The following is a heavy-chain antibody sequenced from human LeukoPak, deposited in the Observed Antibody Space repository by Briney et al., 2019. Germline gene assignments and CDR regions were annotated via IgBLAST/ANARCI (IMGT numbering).Heavy chain of an antibody. CDR3: ARLSIQLYSNDY. CDR2: IYYSGST. V-gene: IGHV4-39*01. D-gene: IGHD5-18*01. CDR1: GGSISSSSYY. Sequence: PSETLSLTCTVSGGSISSSSYYWGWIRHPPGKGLEWIGSIYYSGSTYYNPSLKSRVTISVDTSKKQFSLKLSSVTAADTAVYYCARLSIQLYSNDYWGQGTPVTVSS. J-gene: IGHJ4*02.